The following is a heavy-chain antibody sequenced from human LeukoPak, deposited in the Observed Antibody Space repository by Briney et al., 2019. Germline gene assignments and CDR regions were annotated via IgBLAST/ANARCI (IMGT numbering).Heavy chain of an antibody. CDR2: IYYSGST. CDR1: GGSMSSYY. Sequence: PSETLSLTCTVSGGSMSSYYWSWIRQPPGKGLEWIEYIYYSGSTNYNPSLKSRVTTSVDTSKNQFSLKLTSVSAADTAVYYCARGRSYYDSTGYAYWGQGTQVTVSS. V-gene: IGHV4-59*12. CDR3: ARGRSYYDSTGYAY. J-gene: IGHJ4*02. D-gene: IGHD3-22*01.